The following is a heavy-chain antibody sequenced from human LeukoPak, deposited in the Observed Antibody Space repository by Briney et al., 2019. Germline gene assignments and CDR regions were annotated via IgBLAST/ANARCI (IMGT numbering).Heavy chain of an antibody. J-gene: IGHJ4*02. CDR1: GFTFSSYG. CDR2: IWYDGSNK. Sequence: GGSLRLSCAASGFTFSSYGMHWVRQAPGKGLEWVAVIWYDGSNKYYADSVKGRFTISRDNSKNTLYLQMNSLRAEDTAVYYCARSPGYGPKSGYFDYWGQGTLVTVSS. V-gene: IGHV3-33*01. D-gene: IGHD5-12*01. CDR3: ARSPGYGPKSGYFDY.